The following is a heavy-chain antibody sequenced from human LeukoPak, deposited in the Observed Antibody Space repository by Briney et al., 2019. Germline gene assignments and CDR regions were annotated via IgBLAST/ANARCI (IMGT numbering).Heavy chain of an antibody. J-gene: IGHJ4*02. CDR2: ISGSGGST. CDR3: AKDLDSGSYLFDY. V-gene: IGHV3-23*01. CDR1: GFTFSSYA. D-gene: IGHD1-26*01. Sequence: GGSLRLSCAASGFTFSSYAMSWVRQAPGKGLEWVSAISGSGGSTYYADSVKGRFTISRDNSKNTLYLQMNSLRAEDTAIYYCAKDLDSGSYLFDYWGQGTLVTVSS.